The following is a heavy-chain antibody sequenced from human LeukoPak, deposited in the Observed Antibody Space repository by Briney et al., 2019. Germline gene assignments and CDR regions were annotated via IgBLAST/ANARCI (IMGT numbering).Heavy chain of an antibody. CDR3: ARGKDHDFWNPFDF. CDR2: IDGSGGSP. Sequence: PGGSLRLSCAASGFTLSNYAMTWVRQAPGKGLEWVSGIDGSGGSPPSADSVKGRFTISRDISKNTLYLQMDSLRAEDTAAYYCARGKDHDFWNPFDFWGQGTLVTVSS. J-gene: IGHJ4*02. D-gene: IGHD3-3*01. CDR1: GFTLSNYA. V-gene: IGHV3-23*01.